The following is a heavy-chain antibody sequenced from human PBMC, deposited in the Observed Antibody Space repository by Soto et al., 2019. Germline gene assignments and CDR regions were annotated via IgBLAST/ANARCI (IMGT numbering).Heavy chain of an antibody. J-gene: IGHJ4*02. V-gene: IGHV3-23*01. CDR1: VLTFSSYA. CDR2: ISGSGGST. Sequence: WWSLKLSCSAAVLTFSSYAMSWVRQAPGKGLEWVSAISGSGGSTYYADSVKGRFTISRDNSKNTLYLQMNSLRAEDTAVYYCAKVGYWGQGTLVTVSS. CDR3: AKVGY.